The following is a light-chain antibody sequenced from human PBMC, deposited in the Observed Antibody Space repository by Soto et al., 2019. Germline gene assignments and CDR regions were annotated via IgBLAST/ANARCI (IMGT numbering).Light chain of an antibody. CDR3: QQYYNWWT. CDR1: QSVRRN. CDR2: GAS. J-gene: IGKJ1*01. Sequence: EIVMTQSPATLSVSPGERVTLSCRASQSVRRNLAWYQQKPGQPPRLLIYGASTRLTGVPGRFSGSGSGTEFTLTISSLQSEDFAVYYCQQYYNWWTFGQGTKGESK. V-gene: IGKV3-15*01.